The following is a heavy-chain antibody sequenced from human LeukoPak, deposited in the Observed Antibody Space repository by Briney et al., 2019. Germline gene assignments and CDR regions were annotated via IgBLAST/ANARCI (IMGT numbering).Heavy chain of an antibody. V-gene: IGHV3-30-3*01. CDR2: ISHDGSNK. CDR1: GFTFSSYA. D-gene: IGHD4-17*01. J-gene: IGHJ6*02. CDR3: ARTTVTTWDGMDV. Sequence: PGGSLRLSCAASGFTFSSYAMHWVRQAPGKGLEWVAVISHDGSNKYYADSVKGRFTISRDNSKNTLYLQMNSLRAEDTAVYYCARTTVTTWDGMDVWGQGTTVTVSS.